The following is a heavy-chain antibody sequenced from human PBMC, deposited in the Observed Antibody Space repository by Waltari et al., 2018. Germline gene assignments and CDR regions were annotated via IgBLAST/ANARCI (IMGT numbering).Heavy chain of an antibody. CDR3: AREGFLGGTLYNWFDP. V-gene: IGHV1-2*02. D-gene: IGHD1-1*01. CDR1: GYTFTGYY. CDR2: INPNSGGT. J-gene: IGHJ5*02. Sequence: QVQLVQSGAEVKKPGASVKVSCKASGYTFTGYYMHWVRQAPGQGLEWMGWINPNSGGTNYAQKFQGRVTMTRDTSISTAYMELSRLRSDDTAVYYCAREGFLGGTLYNWFDPWAREPWSPSPQ.